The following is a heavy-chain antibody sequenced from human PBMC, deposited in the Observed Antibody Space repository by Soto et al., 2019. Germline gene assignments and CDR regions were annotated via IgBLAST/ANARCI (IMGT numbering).Heavy chain of an antibody. CDR1: GGSFSGYY. CDR2: INHSGST. D-gene: IGHD3-16*01. Sequence: ASETLSLTCAVYGGSFSGYYWSWIRQPPGKGLEWIGEINHSGSTNYNPSLKSRVTISVDTSKNQFSLKLSSVTAADTAVYYCVDLGGWFDPWGQGTLVTVSS. V-gene: IGHV4-34*01. J-gene: IGHJ5*02. CDR3: VDLGGWFDP.